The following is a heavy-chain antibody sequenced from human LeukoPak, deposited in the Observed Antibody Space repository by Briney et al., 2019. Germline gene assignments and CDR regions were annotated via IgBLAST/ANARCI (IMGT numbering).Heavy chain of an antibody. J-gene: IGHJ4*02. D-gene: IGHD2-8*01. CDR1: GFTFSSDS. CDR2: LSGSRSYI. Sequence: GGSLRLSCAASGFTFSSDSMNWVRQAPGKGLEWVSSLSGSRSYIYYADSLKGRFTISRDNAKNSLYLQMNSLRADDTAVYYCASRLSFTDDYWGQGTLVTVSS. V-gene: IGHV3-21*01. CDR3: ASRLSFTDDY.